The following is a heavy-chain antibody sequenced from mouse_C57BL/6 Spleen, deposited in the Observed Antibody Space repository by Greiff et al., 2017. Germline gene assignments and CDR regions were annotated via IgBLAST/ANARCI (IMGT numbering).Heavy chain of an antibody. J-gene: IGHJ3*01. Sequence: VQLQQSGAELVRPGASVKLSCTASGFNIKDDYMHWVKQRPEQGLEWIGWIDPENGDTEYASKFQGKAPITADTSSNTAYLQLSSLTSEDTAVYYGTTYYGSKAWFAYWGQGTLVTVSA. D-gene: IGHD1-1*01. CDR2: IDPENGDT. CDR3: TTYYGSKAWFAY. CDR1: GFNIKDDY. V-gene: IGHV14-4*01.